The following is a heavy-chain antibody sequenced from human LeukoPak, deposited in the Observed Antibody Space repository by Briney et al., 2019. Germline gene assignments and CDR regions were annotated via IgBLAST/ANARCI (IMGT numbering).Heavy chain of an antibody. J-gene: IGHJ5*02. CDR2: INHSGST. CDR1: DDSITMYY. V-gene: IGHV4-34*01. D-gene: IGHD6-13*01. CDR3: ARGPGSRRRNWFDP. Sequence: SETLSLTCTVSDDSITMYYWTWIRQPPGKGLEWIGEINHSGSTNYNPSLKSRVTISVDTSKDQFSLKLSSVTAADTAVYYCARGPGSRRRNWFDPWGQGTLVTVSS.